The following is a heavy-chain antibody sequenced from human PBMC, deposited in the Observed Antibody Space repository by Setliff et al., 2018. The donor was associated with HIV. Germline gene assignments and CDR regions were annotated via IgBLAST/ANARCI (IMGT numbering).Heavy chain of an antibody. CDR2: VFPSGNT. CDR1: GGSISSHC. J-gene: IGHJ6*03. V-gene: IGHV4-4*08. Sequence: SETLSLTCTVSGGSISSHCWGWIRQPPGKGLEWIGSVFPSGNTNYNPSLKSRVTISSDTSKNQFSLHLTSVTAADTAVYYCARDKGYYYMDVWGKGITVTVSS. CDR3: ARDKGYYYMDV.